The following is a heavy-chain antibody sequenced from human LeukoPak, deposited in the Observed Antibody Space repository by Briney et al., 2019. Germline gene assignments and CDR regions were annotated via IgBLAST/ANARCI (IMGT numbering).Heavy chain of an antibody. J-gene: IGHJ4*02. CDR1: GFTFSNAW. Sequence: GGSLRLSCAASGFTFSNAWMSWVRQAPGKGLEWVANINQDGSGEYYVDSVKGRFTISRDNAKNSVSLQMNSLRAEDTAMYYCARKVGKYSGWYNYWGQGTLVTVSS. CDR2: INQDGSGE. V-gene: IGHV3-7*01. D-gene: IGHD6-19*01. CDR3: ARKVGKYSGWYNY.